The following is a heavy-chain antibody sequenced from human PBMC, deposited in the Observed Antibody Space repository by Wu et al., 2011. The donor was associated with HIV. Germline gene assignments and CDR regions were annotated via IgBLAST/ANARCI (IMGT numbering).Heavy chain of an antibody. CDR1: GGTFSSSA. D-gene: IGHD5-18*01. Sequence: QVQLVQSGAEVKKPGSSVKVSCEASGGTFSSSAISWVRQAPGQGLEWMGGVIPIFGTPNYAQKFQGRVTITTDESTSTAYMELSSLRSEDTAVYYCAGPRGYSYGSFDYWGQGTLVTVSS. CDR2: VIPIFGTP. CDR3: AGPRGYSYGSFDY. V-gene: IGHV1-69*05. J-gene: IGHJ4*02.